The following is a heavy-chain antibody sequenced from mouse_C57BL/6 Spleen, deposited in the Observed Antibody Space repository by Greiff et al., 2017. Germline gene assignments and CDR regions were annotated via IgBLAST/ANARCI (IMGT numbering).Heavy chain of an antibody. CDR3: TTTSWFAY. J-gene: IGHJ3*01. V-gene: IGHV14-4*01. CDR1: GFNIKDDY. Sequence: EVQRVESGAELVRPGASVKLSCTASGFNIKDDYMHWVKQRPEQGLEWIGWIDPENGDTEYASKFQGKATITADTSSNTAYLQLSSLTSEDTAVYYCTTTSWFAYWGQGTLVTVSA. CDR2: IDPENGDT.